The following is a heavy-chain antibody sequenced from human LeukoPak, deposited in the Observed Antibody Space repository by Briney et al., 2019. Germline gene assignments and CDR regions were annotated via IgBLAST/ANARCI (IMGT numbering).Heavy chain of an antibody. J-gene: IGHJ4*02. CDR2: IKPNSGGT. V-gene: IGHV1-2*02. CDR1: GYTFTGYH. Sequence: ASLKLSCKASGYTFTGYHMPWVRQARGQPLEGMGWIKPNSGGTTYTQTFQGRVTMTRDTSISTAYMELSKLRSDDTAVYYCAPMGGANGFVYWGQGTLVTVSS. CDR3: APMGGANGFVY. D-gene: IGHD1-26*01.